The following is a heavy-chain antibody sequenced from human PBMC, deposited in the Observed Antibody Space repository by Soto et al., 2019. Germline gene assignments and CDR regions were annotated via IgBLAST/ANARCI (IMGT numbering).Heavy chain of an antibody. J-gene: IGHJ6*02. V-gene: IGHV3-7*04. Sequence: GGSLRLSCAASGFTFSSYWMSWVRQAPGKGLEWVANIKQDGSEKYYVDSVKGRFTISRDNAKNSLYLQMNSLRAEDTAVYYCAKEGALGYCSSTSCYHHYYYGMDVWGQGTTVTVSS. CDR3: AKEGALGYCSSTSCYHHYYYGMDV. CDR1: GFTFSSYW. D-gene: IGHD2-2*01. CDR2: IKQDGSEK.